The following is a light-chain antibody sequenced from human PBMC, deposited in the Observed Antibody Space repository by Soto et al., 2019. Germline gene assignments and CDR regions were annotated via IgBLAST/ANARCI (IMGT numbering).Light chain of an antibody. J-gene: IGKJ5*01. V-gene: IGKV3-15*01. CDR3: QQYNSWPPIT. Sequence: EIVMTQSPDTLSVSPGERATLSCRASQSISSNLAWYQQKPGQPPSLVIYDTSTRATGIPARFSGSGSGTEFTLTISSLQSEDFAVYYCQQYNSWPPITFGQGTRLEI. CDR2: DTS. CDR1: QSISSN.